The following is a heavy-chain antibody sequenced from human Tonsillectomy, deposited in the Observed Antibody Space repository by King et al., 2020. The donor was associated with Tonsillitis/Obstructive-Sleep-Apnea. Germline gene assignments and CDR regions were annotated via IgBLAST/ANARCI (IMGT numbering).Heavy chain of an antibody. CDR3: ARHEVDYYDSSGYYYFDY. J-gene: IGHJ4*02. CDR2: IYYSGST. Sequence: LQLQESGPGLVKPSETLSLTCTASGGSISSSSYYWGWIRQPPGKGLEWIGSIYYSGSTYYNPSLKSRVTISVDTSKNQFSLKLSSVTAADTAVYYCARHEVDYYDSSGYYYFDYWGQGTLVTVSS. V-gene: IGHV4-39*01. D-gene: IGHD3-22*01. CDR1: GGSISSSSYY.